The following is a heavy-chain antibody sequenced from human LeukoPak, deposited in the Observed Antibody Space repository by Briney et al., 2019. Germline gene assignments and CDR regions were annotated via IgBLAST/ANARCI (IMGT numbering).Heavy chain of an antibody. V-gene: IGHV3-15*01. CDR3: TTGNPYCGGDCYPY. CDR1: EFTFSAAW. Sequence: GGSLRLSCAVSEFTFSAAWMSCVRQAPGKGLEWVGRIKSKTDGGTTDYAAPVKGRFTISRDDSKNTLYLQMNSLKTEDTAVYYCTTGNPYCGGDCYPYWGQGTLVTVSS. J-gene: IGHJ4*02. CDR2: IKSKTDGGTT. D-gene: IGHD2-21*02.